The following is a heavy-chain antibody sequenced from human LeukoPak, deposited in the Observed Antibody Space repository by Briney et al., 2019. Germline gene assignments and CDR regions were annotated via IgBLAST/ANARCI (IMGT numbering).Heavy chain of an antibody. CDR3: ARGRCSSTSCYTFDP. CDR1: GFTFSSYE. J-gene: IGHJ5*02. CDR2: ISSSGSTI. V-gene: IGHV3-48*03. Sequence: GGSLRLSCAASGFTFSSYEMNWVRQAPGKGLEWVSYISSSGSTIYYADSVKGRFTISRDNAKNSLYLQMNSLRAGDTAVYYCARGRCSSTSCYTFDPWGQGTLVTVSS. D-gene: IGHD2-2*02.